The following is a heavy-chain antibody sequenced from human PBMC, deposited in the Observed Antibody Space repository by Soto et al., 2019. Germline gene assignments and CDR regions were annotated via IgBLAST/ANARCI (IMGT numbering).Heavy chain of an antibody. Sequence: PSETLSLTCTVSGGSISSGDYYWSWIRQPPWKGLEWIGYIYYSGSTYYNPSLKSRVTISVDTSKHQFSLKLSSVTAADTAVYYCARSPESDYFWNRLYYFDYWGQGXLVTVYS. CDR3: ARSPESDYFWNRLYYFDY. J-gene: IGHJ4*02. CDR1: GGSISSGDYY. CDR2: IYYSGST. V-gene: IGHV4-30-4*01. D-gene: IGHD3-3*01.